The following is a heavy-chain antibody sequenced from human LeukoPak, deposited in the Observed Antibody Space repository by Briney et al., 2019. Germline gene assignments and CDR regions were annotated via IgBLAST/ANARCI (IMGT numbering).Heavy chain of an antibody. V-gene: IGHV3-23*01. CDR1: GFTFSSYA. D-gene: IGHD3-16*01. CDR3: ARIGGGYYFDN. J-gene: IGHJ4*02. Sequence: PGGSLRLSCAASGFTFSSYAMSWVRQAPGKGLECVSVISGSGGSTYYADSVKGRFTLSRDNSKNTLYLQMNSLRAEDTAVYYCARIGGGYYFDNWGQGTLVTVSS. CDR2: ISGSGGST.